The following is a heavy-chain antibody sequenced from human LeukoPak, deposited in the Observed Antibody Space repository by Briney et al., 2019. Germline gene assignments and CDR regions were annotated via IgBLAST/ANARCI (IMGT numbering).Heavy chain of an antibody. J-gene: IGHJ6*03. Sequence: ASVKVSCKASGYTFTGYYMHWVRQAPGQGLEWMGWISPNSGGTNYAQKFQGGVTMTRDTSISTAYMELSRLRSDDTAVYYCARDIVLMVYAIPYYYYMDVWGKGTTVTASS. CDR3: ARDIVLMVYAIPYYYYMDV. CDR2: ISPNSGGT. CDR1: GYTFTGYY. V-gene: IGHV1-2*02. D-gene: IGHD2-8*01.